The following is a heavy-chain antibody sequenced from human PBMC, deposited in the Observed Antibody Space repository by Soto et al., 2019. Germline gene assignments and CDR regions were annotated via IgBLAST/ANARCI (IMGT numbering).Heavy chain of an antibody. CDR3: TRGGRESNWNDGNFEY. D-gene: IGHD1-20*01. Sequence: ASVKVSCKAPGGTFSRNTRYWVRQAPGQGLEWMGRVVPKIGSINFIRKFQGRLTLTADKSTCTAFLELSSLRPEDTAVYYCTRGGRESNWNDGNFEYWGQGTQVTVSS. J-gene: IGHJ4*02. CDR2: VVPKIGSI. CDR1: GGTFSRNT. V-gene: IGHV1-18*04.